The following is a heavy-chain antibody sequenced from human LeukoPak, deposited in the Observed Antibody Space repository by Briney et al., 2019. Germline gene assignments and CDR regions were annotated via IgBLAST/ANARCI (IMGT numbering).Heavy chain of an antibody. D-gene: IGHD6-13*01. CDR1: GFTFSSYS. Sequence: GGSLRLSCAASGFTFSSYSMNWVRQAPGKGLEWVSSISSSSSYIYYADSVKGRFTISRDNAKNSLYLQMNSLRAEDTAVYYCARVIAAAGFSLDYWGQGTLVIVSS. V-gene: IGHV3-21*01. CDR3: ARVIAAAGFSLDY. J-gene: IGHJ4*02. CDR2: ISSSSSYI.